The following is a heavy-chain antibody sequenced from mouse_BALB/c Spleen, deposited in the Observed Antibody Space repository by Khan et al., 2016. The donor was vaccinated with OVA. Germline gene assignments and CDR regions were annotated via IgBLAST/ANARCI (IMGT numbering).Heavy chain of an antibody. CDR2: ISYSGST. CDR1: GDSITSGY. V-gene: IGHV3-8*02. J-gene: IGHJ1*01. Sequence: EVQLQESGPSLVKPSQTLSLTCSVTGDSITSGYWNWIRKFPGNKLEYMGYISYSGSTYYNPSLKSQISITRDTSKNQYFLQLNSVTTEDTATYYGAGNEGNHKVFDVWGEGTTVTVSS. D-gene: IGHD2-1*01. CDR3: AGNEGNHKVFDV.